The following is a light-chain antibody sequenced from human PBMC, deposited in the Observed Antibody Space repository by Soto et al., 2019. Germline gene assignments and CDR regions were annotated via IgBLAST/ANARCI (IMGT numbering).Light chain of an antibody. J-gene: IGKJ4*01. CDR1: QSVSIY. CDR2: DAS. CDR3: QQRNSWPLT. V-gene: IGKV3-11*02. Sequence: EIVLTQSPATLSLSPGERATISCWASQSVSIYLAWYQQKPGQSPRLLIYDASNRAPGIPPRFGASGSGRDFSLTISSLEHEDSAVYYCQQRNSWPLTFGGGTKVEI.